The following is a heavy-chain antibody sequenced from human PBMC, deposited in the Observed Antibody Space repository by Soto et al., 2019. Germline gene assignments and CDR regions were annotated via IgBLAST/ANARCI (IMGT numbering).Heavy chain of an antibody. CDR2: IYHSGGG. CDR1: GVSVISGGHY. CDR3: ATDPAATLARPYFLY. V-gene: IGHV4-31*03. Sequence: PSETLSLTCSVSGVSVISGGHYWNWIRQFPGKGLEWIGYIYHSGGGYYNPSLKSRASMSVGTSKNEFSLRLASVTAAGTAVYFCATDPAATLARPYFLYWGPGALLTVSS. J-gene: IGHJ4*02.